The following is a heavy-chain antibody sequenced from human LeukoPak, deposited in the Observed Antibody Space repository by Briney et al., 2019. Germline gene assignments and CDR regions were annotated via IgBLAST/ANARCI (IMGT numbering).Heavy chain of an antibody. D-gene: IGHD3-3*01. J-gene: IGHJ5*02. CDR1: GGSISSSSYY. CDR3: ARGGYYDFWSGYSNWFDP. Sequence: TETLSLTCTVSGGSISSSSYYWGWIRQPPGKGLEWIGSIYYSGSTYYNPSLKSRVTISVDTSKNQFSLKLSSVTAADTAVYYCARGGYYDFWSGYSNWFDPWGQGTLVTVSS. V-gene: IGHV4-39*07. CDR2: IYYSGST.